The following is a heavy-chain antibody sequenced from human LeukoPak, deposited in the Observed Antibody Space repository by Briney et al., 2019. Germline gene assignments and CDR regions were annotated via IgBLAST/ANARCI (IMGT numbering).Heavy chain of an antibody. Sequence: ASVRVACKASGYNLNDHYIHWVRQAPGQGLEWMGRINPNSGGTNYAQKFQGRVTMTRDTSISTAYMELSRLRSDDTAVYYCARVPTSGLWFGARGPHYYYYMDVWGKGTTVTVSS. CDR1: GYNLNDHY. J-gene: IGHJ6*03. D-gene: IGHD3-10*01. CDR3: ARVPTSGLWFGARGPHYYYYMDV. V-gene: IGHV1-2*06. CDR2: INPNSGGT.